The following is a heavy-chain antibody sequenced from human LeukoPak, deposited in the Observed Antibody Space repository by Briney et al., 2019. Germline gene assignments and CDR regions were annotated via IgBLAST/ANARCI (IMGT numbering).Heavy chain of an antibody. CDR3: ARVGVTIFGVADGMDV. CDR2: INPNSGGT. V-gene: IGHV1-2*02. D-gene: IGHD3-3*01. CDR1: GYTFTRYY. Sequence: ASVKVSCKASGYTFTRYYMHWVRQAPGQGLEWMGWINPNSGGTNYAQKFQGRVTMTRDTSISTAYMELSRLRSDDTAVYYCARVGVTIFGVADGMDVWGQGTTVTVSS. J-gene: IGHJ6*02.